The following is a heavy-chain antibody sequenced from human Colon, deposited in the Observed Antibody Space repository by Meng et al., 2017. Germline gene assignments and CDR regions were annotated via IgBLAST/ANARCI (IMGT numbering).Heavy chain of an antibody. CDR2: TSHSGST. J-gene: IGHJ4*02. V-gene: IGHV4-4*02. CDR3: ASSDYYRSDY. Sequence: QVQLRVSGPGLLRPSEALSLTCAVSGGSISRSDGWSWVPQPPGKGLEWIGETSHSGSTNYSPSLKSRVTISLDKSKNQLSLKLTSVTAADTAVYYCASSDYYRSDYWGQGTLVTVSS. D-gene: IGHD3-22*01. CDR1: GGSISRSDG.